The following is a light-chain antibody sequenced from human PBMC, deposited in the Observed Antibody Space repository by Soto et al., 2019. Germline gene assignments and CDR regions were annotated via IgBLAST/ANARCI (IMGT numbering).Light chain of an antibody. V-gene: IGLV2-14*01. CDR1: SSDVGGYNY. Sequence: QSPLTQPASLSGTLGQSITISCTGTSSDVGGYNYVSWYQQHPDKAPKLIISEVSDRPSGVSHRFSGSKTGNTASLTISGLLAEDEADYYCSSYAVNRTYVYGSGTKVTVL. CDR3: SSYAVNRTYV. CDR2: EVS. J-gene: IGLJ1*01.